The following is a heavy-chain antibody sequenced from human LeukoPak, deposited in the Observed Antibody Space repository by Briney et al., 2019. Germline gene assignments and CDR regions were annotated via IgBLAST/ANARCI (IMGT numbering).Heavy chain of an antibody. CDR2: ISGSGGST. Sequence: GESLRLSWAAAALTFSSYAMSWVSQAQGKGLEWDSSISGSGGSTYYADSVKGRFTISRDNSTNTLYLQMRSLRAEDTAVYYCAKDLDYGDYASGYWGQGTLVTASS. CDR3: AKDLDYGDYASGY. V-gene: IGHV3-23*01. CDR1: ALTFSSYA. D-gene: IGHD4-17*01. J-gene: IGHJ4*02.